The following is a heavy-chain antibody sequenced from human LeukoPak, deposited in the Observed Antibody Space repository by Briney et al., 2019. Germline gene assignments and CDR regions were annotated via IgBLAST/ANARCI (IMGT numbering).Heavy chain of an antibody. CDR1: GGSITSGTFY. Sequence: SETLSLTCTVSGGSITSGTFYWGWTRQPPGKGLEWIGAIHHSGSTYYNPSLQSRATISVDPSNNQFSLKLSSVTAADTAVYYCARAGILSPGDYFDPWGQGTLVTVSS. CDR3: ARAGILSPGDYFDP. J-gene: IGHJ5*02. V-gene: IGHV4-39*07. D-gene: IGHD5/OR15-5a*01. CDR2: IHHSGST.